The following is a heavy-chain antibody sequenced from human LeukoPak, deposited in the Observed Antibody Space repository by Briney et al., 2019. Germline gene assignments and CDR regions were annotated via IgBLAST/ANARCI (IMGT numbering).Heavy chain of an antibody. D-gene: IGHD5-24*01. Sequence: GGSLRLSCAASGFTFSSYAMSWVRQAPGKGLEWVANIKQDGSEQSYVDSVKGRFTISRDNAKNSLYLQINALRAEDTAVYYCATSRDGSKYRELSHWGQGTLVTVSS. CDR2: IKQDGSEQ. J-gene: IGHJ4*02. V-gene: IGHV3-7*01. CDR3: ATSRDGSKYRELSH. CDR1: GFTFSSYA.